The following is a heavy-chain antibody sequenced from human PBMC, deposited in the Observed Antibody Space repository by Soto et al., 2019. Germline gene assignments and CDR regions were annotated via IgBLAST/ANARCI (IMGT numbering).Heavy chain of an antibody. CDR2: IIPIFGTA. Sequence: SVKVSCKASGGTFSSYAISWVRQAPGQGLEWMGGIIPIFGTANYAQKFQGRVTITADESTSTAYMELSSLRSEDTAVYYCARDDSSGWTYYYYYGMDVWGQGTTVTVSS. CDR1: GGTFSSYA. CDR3: ARDDSSGWTYYYYYGMDV. D-gene: IGHD6-19*01. J-gene: IGHJ6*02. V-gene: IGHV1-69*13.